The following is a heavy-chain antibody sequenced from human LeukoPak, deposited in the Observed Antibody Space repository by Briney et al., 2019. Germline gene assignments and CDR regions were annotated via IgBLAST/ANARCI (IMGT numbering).Heavy chain of an antibody. D-gene: IGHD3-22*01. CDR2: IKQDGSEK. Sequence: GGSLRLSCAASGFTFSSYWMSWVRQAPGKGLEWVANIKQDGSEKYYVDSVKGRFTISRDNAKNSLYLQMNSLRAEDTAVYYCARTYDSSGHSYYYYGMDVWGQGTTVTVSS. CDR1: GFTFSSYW. V-gene: IGHV3-7*01. CDR3: ARTYDSSGHSYYYYGMDV. J-gene: IGHJ6*02.